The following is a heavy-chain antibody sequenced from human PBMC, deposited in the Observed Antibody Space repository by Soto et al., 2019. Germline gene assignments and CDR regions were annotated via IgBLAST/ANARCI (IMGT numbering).Heavy chain of an antibody. CDR1: GYSISSGSY. CDR3: SRSYQLLLGWFDP. D-gene: IGHD2-2*01. V-gene: IGHV4-38-2*01. J-gene: IGHJ5*02. Sequence: SETLSLTCAVSGYSISSGSYWAWIRQSPGKGLEWLGSIFHSGNTYYNPSLESRVTISADTSKNQFSLKVNSVSAADTAVYYCSRSYQLLLGWFDPWGQGTLVTVSS. CDR2: IFHSGNT.